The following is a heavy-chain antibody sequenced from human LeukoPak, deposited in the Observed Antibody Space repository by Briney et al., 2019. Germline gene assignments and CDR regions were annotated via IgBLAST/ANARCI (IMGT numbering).Heavy chain of an antibody. CDR3: AGVAATVSWGWFDP. Sequence: SETLSLTCAVYGGSFSGYYWSWIRQPPGKGLEWIGEINHSGSTNYNPSLKSRVTISVDTSKNQFSLKLSSVTAADTAVYYCAGVAATVSWGWFDPWGQGTLVTVSS. CDR2: INHSGST. J-gene: IGHJ5*02. D-gene: IGHD2-15*01. CDR1: GGSFSGYY. V-gene: IGHV4-34*01.